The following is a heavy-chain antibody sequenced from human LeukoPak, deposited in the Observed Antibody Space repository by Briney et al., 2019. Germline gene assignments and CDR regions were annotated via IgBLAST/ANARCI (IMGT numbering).Heavy chain of an antibody. V-gene: IGHV4-31*03. J-gene: IGHJ4*02. CDR2: IYYSGST. CDR1: GGSISRGGYY. D-gene: IGHD6-19*01. Sequence: PWETLSLTCTVSGGSISRGGYYWSWIRQHPGKGLEWVGYIYYSGSTYYNPSLKSRVTISVDTSKNQFSLKLCSVTAADTAVYHCARVLVAEGFYYFDYWGQGTLVTVSS. CDR3: ARVLVAEGFYYFDY.